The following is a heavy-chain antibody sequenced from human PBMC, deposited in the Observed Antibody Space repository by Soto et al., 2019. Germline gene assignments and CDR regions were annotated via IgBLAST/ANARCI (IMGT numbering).Heavy chain of an antibody. CDR1: GGSISSGGYY. Sequence: QVQLQESGPGLVKPSQTLSLTCTVSGGSISSGGYYWSWIRQHPGKGLEWIGYIYYSGSTYYNPSLKSRVTISVDTSKNQFSLKLSSVTAADTAVYYCARDAYYDSSGYQSWFDPWGQGTLVTVSS. CDR3: ARDAYYDSSGYQSWFDP. CDR2: IYYSGST. J-gene: IGHJ5*02. V-gene: IGHV4-31*03. D-gene: IGHD3-22*01.